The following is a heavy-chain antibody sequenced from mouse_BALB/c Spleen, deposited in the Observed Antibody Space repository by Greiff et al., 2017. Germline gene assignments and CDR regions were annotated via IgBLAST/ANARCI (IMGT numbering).Heavy chain of an antibody. Sequence: VQLQQSGAELVRPGTSVKVSCKASGYAFTNYLIEWVKQRPGQGLEWIGVINPGSGGTNYNEKFKGKATLTADKSSSTAYMQLSSLTSDDSAVYFCARGSYDGTRGFAYWGQGTLVTVPA. CDR2: INPGSGGT. J-gene: IGHJ3*01. D-gene: IGHD2-3*01. V-gene: IGHV1-54*01. CDR1: GYAFTNYL. CDR3: ARGSYDGTRGFAY.